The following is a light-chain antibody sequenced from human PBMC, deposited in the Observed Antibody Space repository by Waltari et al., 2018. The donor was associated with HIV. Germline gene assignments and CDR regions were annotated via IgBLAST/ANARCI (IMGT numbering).Light chain of an antibody. V-gene: IGKV3-20*01. Sequence: DIVLTQSPGTLSLSPGERATLSCRASQSFSSSYLAWYQQKPGQAPRLLIYGASSRATGIPDRFSGSGSGTDFTLTISRLEPEDFAVYYCQQYGSSPRSFGQGTKLEIK. CDR3: QQYGSSPRS. CDR2: GAS. J-gene: IGKJ2*03. CDR1: QSFSSSY.